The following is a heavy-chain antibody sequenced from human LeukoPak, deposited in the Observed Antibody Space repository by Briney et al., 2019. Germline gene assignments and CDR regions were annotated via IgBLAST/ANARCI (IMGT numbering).Heavy chain of an antibody. Sequence: SETLSLTCTVSGGSISSYYWSWIRQPAEKGLEWIGYIYHSGSTYYNPSLKSRVTISVDRSKNQFSLKLSSVTAADMAVYYCARRDSSIETTFSHWRQGTLPTVSS. J-gene: IGHJ1*01. V-gene: IGHV4-59*06. CDR1: GGSISSYY. D-gene: IGHD3-9*01. CDR2: IYHSGST. CDR3: ARRDSSIETTFSH.